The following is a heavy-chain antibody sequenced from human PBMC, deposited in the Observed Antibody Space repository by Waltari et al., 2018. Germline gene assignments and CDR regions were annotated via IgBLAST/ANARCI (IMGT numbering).Heavy chain of an antibody. V-gene: IGHV3-23*01. CDR1: GFTFSSYA. J-gene: IGHJ4*02. CDR2: ISGRGGST. Sequence: EVQLLESGGGLVQPGGSLRLSCAASGFTFSSYAMSWVRQAPGKGLEWVSAISGRGGSTYYADSVKVRFTISRDNSKNTLYLQMNSLRAEDTAVYYCAKDHRGAGYSIDYWGQGTLVTVSS. CDR3: AKDHRGAGYSIDY. D-gene: IGHD2-15*01.